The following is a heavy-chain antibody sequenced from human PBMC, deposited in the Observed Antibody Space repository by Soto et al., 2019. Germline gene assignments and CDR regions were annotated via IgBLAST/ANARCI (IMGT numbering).Heavy chain of an antibody. CDR2: IYWDDDK. CDR3: AYLPCSGGSCYWFSFSGMDV. D-gene: IGHD2-15*01. CDR1: GFSLSTSGVG. J-gene: IGHJ6*02. V-gene: IGHV2-5*02. Sequence: QITLKESGPTLVKPTQTLTLTCTFSGFSLSTSGVGVAWIRQPPGKALESLALIYWDDDKRYRPSLESRLTITKDTSKNQVVLTMNNMDSVDTATYYCAYLPCSGGSCYWFSFSGMDVWGQGTTVTVSS.